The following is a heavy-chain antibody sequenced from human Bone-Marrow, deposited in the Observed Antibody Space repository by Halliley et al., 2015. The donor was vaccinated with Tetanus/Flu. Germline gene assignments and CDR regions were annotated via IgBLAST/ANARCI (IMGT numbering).Heavy chain of an antibody. CDR2: IIPIFGTP. CDR1: GGTFISNA. D-gene: IGHD3-3*01. Sequence: VQSGAEVKKPGSSVKVSCKASGGTFISNALTWVRQAPGQGLEWVGGIIPIFGTPKYAQKFQGRVSVTEHKSTKTAYLELNSLRSEDTAVYYCARGFGVGYYDYWGLGTLVTVTS. J-gene: IGHJ4*02. V-gene: IGHV1-69*06. CDR3: ARGFGVGYYDY.